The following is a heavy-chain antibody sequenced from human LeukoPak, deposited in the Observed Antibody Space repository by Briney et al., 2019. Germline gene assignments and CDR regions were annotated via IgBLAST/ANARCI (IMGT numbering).Heavy chain of an antibody. J-gene: IGHJ4*02. CDR2: IYPGDSDT. Sequence: GESLKISCKGSGYSFTSYWIGWVRQMPGKGLEWMGIIYPGDSDTRYSPSFQGQVTISADKSISTAYLQWSSLKASDTAMYYCSRDALGYSSCWYYFDYWGQGTLVTVSS. D-gene: IGHD6-19*01. CDR3: SRDALGYSSCWYYFDY. CDR1: GYSFTSYW. V-gene: IGHV5-51*01.